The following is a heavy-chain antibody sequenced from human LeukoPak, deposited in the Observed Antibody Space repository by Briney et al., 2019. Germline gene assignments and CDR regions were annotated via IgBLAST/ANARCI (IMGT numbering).Heavy chain of an antibody. Sequence: SETLSLTCTVSRGXISXXXXXXGXXRQXPXXGXEXXXSIYYSGSRYYNPYLKGRVTISVDTYKNQFYLKLSSVTAADTDVYYCARHGDYGDYLILFDYWGQGTLVTVSS. CDR1: RGXISXXXXX. V-gene: IGHV4-39*01. CDR2: IYYSGSR. J-gene: IGHJ4*02. D-gene: IGHD4-17*01. CDR3: ARHGDYGDYLILFDY.